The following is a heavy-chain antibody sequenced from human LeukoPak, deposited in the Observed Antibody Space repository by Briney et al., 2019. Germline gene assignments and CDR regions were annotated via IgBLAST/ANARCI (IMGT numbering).Heavy chain of an antibody. CDR1: GFTFTSSA. V-gene: IGHV1-58*02. J-gene: IGHJ6*02. CDR3: AATIFGVVIHTYYGMDV. D-gene: IGHD3-3*01. Sequence: GTSVKVTCKASGFTFTSSAMQWVRQARGQRLEWIGWIVVGSGNTNYAQKFQERVTITRDMSTSTAYMELSSLRSEDTAVYYCAATIFGVVIHTYYGMDVWGQGTTVTVSS. CDR2: IVVGSGNT.